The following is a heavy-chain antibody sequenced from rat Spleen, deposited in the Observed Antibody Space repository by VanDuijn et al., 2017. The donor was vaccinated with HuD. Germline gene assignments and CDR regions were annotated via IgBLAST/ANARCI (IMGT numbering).Heavy chain of an antibody. J-gene: IGHJ1*01. Sequence: EVQLVGSGGGLVQPGRSMKVSCAASGFTFTNFYMAWVRQAPTKGLEWVATISYDGSSTYYRDSVKGRFTVSRNNAKSTLYLEMDSLRSEDTATYYCVRQGYLRDWYFDFWGPGTMVTVSS. D-gene: IGHD2-7*01. CDR1: GFTFTNFY. CDR2: ISYDGSST. CDR3: VRQGYLRDWYFDF. V-gene: IGHV5-29*01.